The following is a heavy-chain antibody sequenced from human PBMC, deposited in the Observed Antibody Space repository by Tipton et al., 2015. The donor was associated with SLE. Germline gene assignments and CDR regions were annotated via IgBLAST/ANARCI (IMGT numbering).Heavy chain of an antibody. CDR2: IHHSGST. Sequence: TLSLTYSVSGYSISSGYYWGWIRQPPGKGLEWIGIIHHSGSTYFNPSLKSRVTMSVDTSKNQFSLKRNSVTAADTAVYYCARAGSSGAFDIWGQGTMVTVSS. J-gene: IGHJ3*02. V-gene: IGHV4-38-2*02. CDR3: ARAGSSGAFDI. D-gene: IGHD6-13*01. CDR1: GYSISSGYY.